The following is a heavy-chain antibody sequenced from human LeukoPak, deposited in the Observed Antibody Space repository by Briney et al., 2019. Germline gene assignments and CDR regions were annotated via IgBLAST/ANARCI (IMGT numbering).Heavy chain of an antibody. CDR2: IYYTGTT. CDR1: GGSMNINNYY. Sequence: SETLSLTCTVSGGSMNINNYYWAWIRQPPGKGLEWLGSIYYTGTTYYNPSLNHRVTISVDTSQNQFSLRLSSVTAADTAVYYCARHMRWLQNPPGVDYYYYYMDVWGKGTTVTISS. CDR3: ARHMRWLQNPPGVDYYYYYMDV. D-gene: IGHD5-24*01. V-gene: IGHV4-39*01. J-gene: IGHJ6*03.